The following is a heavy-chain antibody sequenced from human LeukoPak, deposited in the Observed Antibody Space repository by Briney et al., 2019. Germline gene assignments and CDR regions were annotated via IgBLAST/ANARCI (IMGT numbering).Heavy chain of an antibody. D-gene: IGHD2-15*01. Sequence: SETLSLTCAVYGGSFSGYYWSWIRQPPGKGLEWIGEINHSGSTNYNPSLKSRVTISVDTSKNQFSLKLSSVTAADTAVYYCARGSNCSGGSCYQFDYWGQGTLVTVSS. V-gene: IGHV4-34*01. J-gene: IGHJ4*02. CDR3: ARGSNCSGGSCYQFDY. CDR2: INHSGST. CDR1: GGSFSGYY.